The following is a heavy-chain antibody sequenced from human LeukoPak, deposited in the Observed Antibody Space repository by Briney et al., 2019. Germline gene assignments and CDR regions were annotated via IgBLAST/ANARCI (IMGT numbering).Heavy chain of an antibody. CDR1: GFTFSSYS. J-gene: IGHJ4*02. V-gene: IGHV3-21*01. Sequence: GGSLRLSCAASGFTFSSYSMNWVRQAPGKGLEWVSSISSSSSYIYYADSVKGRFTISRDNAKNSLYLQMNSLRAEDTAVYYCARDRYSGYDPCLFAYWGQGTLVTVSS. D-gene: IGHD5-12*01. CDR2: ISSSSSYI. CDR3: ARDRYSGYDPCLFAY.